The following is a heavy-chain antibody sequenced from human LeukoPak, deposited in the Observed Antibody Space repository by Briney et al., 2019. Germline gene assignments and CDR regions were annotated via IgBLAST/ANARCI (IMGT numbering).Heavy chain of an antibody. Sequence: GGSLRLSCAASGFTFSSYSMNWVRQAPGKGLEWVSSISSSSSYIYYADSVKGRFTISRDNAKNSLYLQMNSLRAEDTAVYYCASAGPPGFWSGYAGAFDIWGQGTMVTVSS. CDR2: ISSSSSYI. CDR1: GFTFSSYS. V-gene: IGHV3-21*01. CDR3: ASAGPPGFWSGYAGAFDI. J-gene: IGHJ3*02. D-gene: IGHD3-3*01.